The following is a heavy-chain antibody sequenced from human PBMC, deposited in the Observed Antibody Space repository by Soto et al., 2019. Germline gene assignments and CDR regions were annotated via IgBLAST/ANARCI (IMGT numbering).Heavy chain of an antibody. CDR3: ARLSPYYDSSGSLDY. Sequence: QVQLVQSGAEVKKPGASVKVSCKASGYTFTGYYMHWVRQAPGQGLEWMGWINPNSGGTNYAQKFQGRVTMTRDTSISTAYMELSTLRSDDTAVYYCARLSPYYDSSGSLDYWGQGTLVTVSS. J-gene: IGHJ4*02. CDR1: GYTFTGYY. D-gene: IGHD3-22*01. V-gene: IGHV1-2*02. CDR2: INPNSGGT.